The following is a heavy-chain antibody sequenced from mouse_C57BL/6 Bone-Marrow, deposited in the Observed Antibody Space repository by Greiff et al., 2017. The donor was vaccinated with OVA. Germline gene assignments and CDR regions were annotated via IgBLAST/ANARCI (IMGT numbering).Heavy chain of an antibody. J-gene: IGHJ2*01. CDR2: ISSGSSTI. Sequence: DVKLVESGGGLVKPGGSLKLSCAASGFTFSDYGMHWVRQAPEKGLEWVAYISSGSSTIYYADTVKGRFTISRDNAKNTLFLQMTSLRSEDTAMYYCARHDGLYYFDYWGQGTTLTVSS. D-gene: IGHD2-3*01. CDR3: ARHDGLYYFDY. CDR1: GFTFSDYG. V-gene: IGHV5-17*01.